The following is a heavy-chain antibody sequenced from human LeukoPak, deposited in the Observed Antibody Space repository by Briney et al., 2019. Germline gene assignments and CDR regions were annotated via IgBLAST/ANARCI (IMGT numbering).Heavy chain of an antibody. CDR1: GGSFSGYY. CDR2: INHSGST. J-gene: IGHJ4*02. Sequence: SETLSLTCAAYGGSFSGYYWSWIRQPPGKGLEWIGEINHSGSTNYNPSLKSRVTISVDTSKNQFSLSLSSVTAADTAVYYCARGSFTMIETYYFDYWGQGTLVTVSS. D-gene: IGHD3-22*01. V-gene: IGHV4-34*01. CDR3: ARGSFTMIETYYFDY.